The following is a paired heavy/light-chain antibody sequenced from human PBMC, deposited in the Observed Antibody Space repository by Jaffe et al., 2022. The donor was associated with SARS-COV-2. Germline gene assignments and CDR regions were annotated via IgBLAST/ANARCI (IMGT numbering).Light chain of an antibody. CDR3: MQALQTLYT. J-gene: IGKJ2*01. CDR2: LGS. Sequence: DIVMTQSPLSLPVTPGEPASISCRSSQSLLHSNGYNYLDWYLQKPGQSPQLLIYLGSNRASGVPDRFSGSGSGTDFTLKISRVEAEDVGVYYCMQALQTLYTFGQGTKLEIK. CDR1: QSLLHSNGYNY. V-gene: IGKV2-28*01.
Heavy chain of an antibody. V-gene: IGHV4-61*02. Sequence: QVQLQESGPGLVKPSQTLSLTCTVSGGSISSGSYYWSWIRQPAGKGLEWIGRIYTSGSTNYNPSLKSRVTISVDTSKNQFSLKLSSVTAADTAVYYCARGWFYDILTGSSYYYGMDVWGQGTTVTVSS. D-gene: IGHD3-9*01. J-gene: IGHJ6*02. CDR2: IYTSGST. CDR1: GGSISSGSYY. CDR3: ARGWFYDILTGSSYYYGMDV.